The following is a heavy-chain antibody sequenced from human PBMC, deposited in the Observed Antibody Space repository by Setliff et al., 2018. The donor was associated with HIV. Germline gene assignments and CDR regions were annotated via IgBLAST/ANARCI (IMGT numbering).Heavy chain of an antibody. CDR1: GYNFVDYS. CDR2: IYPVDSEN. D-gene: IGHD2-2*01. J-gene: IGHJ4*02. CDR3: ARPRGNDYAGSGFDN. Sequence: GESLKISCQGSGYNFVDYSIAWVRQVPGKGLEWMGIIYPVDSENRYSPSFQGQGTISADKSINTAYLQWTTLKASDSAMYYCARPRGNDYAGSGFDNWGQGTLVTVSS. V-gene: IGHV5-51*01.